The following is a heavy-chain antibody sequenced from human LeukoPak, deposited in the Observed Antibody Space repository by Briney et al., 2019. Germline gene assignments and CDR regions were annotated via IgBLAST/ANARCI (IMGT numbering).Heavy chain of an antibody. CDR3: ARDTVSEQWLASYCMDV. V-gene: IGHV3-23*01. CDR1: GFTFSSYA. J-gene: IGHJ6*03. Sequence: GGSLRLSCAASGFTFSSYAMSWVRQAPGKGLEWVSAISGSGGSTYYADSVKGRFIISRDNSKNTLYLQMNSLRAEDTAVYYCARDTVSEQWLASYCMDVWGKGTTVTISS. D-gene: IGHD6-19*01. CDR2: ISGSGGST.